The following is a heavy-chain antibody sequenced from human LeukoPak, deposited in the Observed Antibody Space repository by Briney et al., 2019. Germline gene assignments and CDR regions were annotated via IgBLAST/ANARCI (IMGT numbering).Heavy chain of an antibody. J-gene: IGHJ4*02. CDR1: VFTFSGSA. D-gene: IGHD3-10*01. CDR3: TRLYDSGFDY. V-gene: IGHV3-73*01. CDR2: IRSKGNNYAT. Sequence: GGSLRLSCAASVFTFSGSAMHWVRQASGKGLEWVGRIRSKGNNYATAYAASVKGRFTISRDDSKNTAYLQMNSLKPEDTAVYYCTRLYDSGFDYWGQGTLVTVSS.